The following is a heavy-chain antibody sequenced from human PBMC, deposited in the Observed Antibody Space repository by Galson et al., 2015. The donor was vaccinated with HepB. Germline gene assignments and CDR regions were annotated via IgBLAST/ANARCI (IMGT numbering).Heavy chain of an antibody. V-gene: IGHV1-69*13. D-gene: IGHD2-2*01. Sequence: SVKVSCKASGGTFSSYAISWVRQAPGQGLEWMGGIIPIFGTANYAQKFQGRVTITADESTSTAYMELSSLRSEDTAVYYCARLGGYQLLSGDYWGQGTLVTVSS. CDR1: GGTFSSYA. CDR2: IIPIFGTA. CDR3: ARLGGYQLLSGDY. J-gene: IGHJ4*02.